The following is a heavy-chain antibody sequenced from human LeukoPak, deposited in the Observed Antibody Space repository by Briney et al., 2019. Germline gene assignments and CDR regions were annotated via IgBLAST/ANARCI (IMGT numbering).Heavy chain of an antibody. D-gene: IGHD6-19*01. J-gene: IGHJ4*02. CDR1: GGSLSSSSYY. Sequence: SETLSLTCTVSGGSLSSSSYYWGWIRQPPGKGLEWIGSIYYSGSTYYNPSLKSRVTISVDTSKNQFSLKLSSVTAADTAVYYCARDHSDSSGWFRPDYWGQGTLVTVSS. CDR3: ARDHSDSSGWFRPDY. CDR2: IYYSGST. V-gene: IGHV4-39*07.